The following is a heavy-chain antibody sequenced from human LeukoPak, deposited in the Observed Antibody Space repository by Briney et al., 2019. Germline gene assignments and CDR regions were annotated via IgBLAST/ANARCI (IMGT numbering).Heavy chain of an antibody. D-gene: IGHD3-22*01. CDR2: ISFTGNT. V-gene: IGHV4-59*08. J-gene: IGHJ4*02. CDR3: ARSPPGWYYDNSGQYYFDT. Sequence: NPSETLSLTCTVSGGSISGYYWSWIRRSPGKRLEWIAYISFTGNTNYNPSLKSRVTISLDTSKAHFSLTLSSLTAADTAVYYCARSPPGWYYDNSGQYYFDTWGQGALVTVSS. CDR1: GGSISGYY.